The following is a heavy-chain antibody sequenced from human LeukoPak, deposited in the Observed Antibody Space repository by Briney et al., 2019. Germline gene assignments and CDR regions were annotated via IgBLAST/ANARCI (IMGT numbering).Heavy chain of an antibody. J-gene: IGHJ4*02. CDR3: ARDAQRGFDYSNSLEY. Sequence: GGSLRLSCAAAGFTFNHYGMHWVRQAPGKGLQWVAVIWSDGTNQYYADSVKGRFTISRDDSGNTVYLQVNSLRPEDTGVYYCARDAQRGFDYSNSLEYWGQGTPVTVST. CDR2: IWSDGTNQ. D-gene: IGHD4-11*01. V-gene: IGHV3-33*01. CDR1: GFTFNHYG.